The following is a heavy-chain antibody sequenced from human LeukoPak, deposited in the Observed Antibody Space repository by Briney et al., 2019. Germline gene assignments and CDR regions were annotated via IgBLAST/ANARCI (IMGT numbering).Heavy chain of an antibody. J-gene: IGHJ3*02. V-gene: IGHV4-39*01. CDR1: GASISNSDYY. CDR3: ASGGYSSGWYGSFDI. CDR2: LYSGQLA. D-gene: IGHD6-19*01. Sequence: SETLSLTCTVSGASISNSDYYWGWIRQPPGKGLEWFGSLYSGQLAYYNPSLKSRVTISVDTSKNQFSLKVTSVTAGGTAVYSCASGGYSSGWYGSFDIWGQWTVVTVSS.